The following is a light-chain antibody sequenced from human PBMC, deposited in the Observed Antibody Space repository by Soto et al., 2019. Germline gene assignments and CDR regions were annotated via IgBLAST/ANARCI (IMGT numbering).Light chain of an antibody. CDR2: GAS. CDR3: QQSYSTPYT. V-gene: IGKV1-39*01. CDR1: QGITIY. J-gene: IGKJ2*01. Sequence: DIQMTQSPSSLSASVGDRVTITCRASQGITIYLNWYQQKPGKAPKLLLYGASSLQGGVPARFSGRGSGTDFTLTISSLQPEDFGTYYCQQSYSTPYTFGQGTKLEIK.